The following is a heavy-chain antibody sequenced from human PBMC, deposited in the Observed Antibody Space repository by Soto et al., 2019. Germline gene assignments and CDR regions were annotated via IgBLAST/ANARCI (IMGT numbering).Heavy chain of an antibody. CDR1: GGTFSSYA. CDR2: IIPIFGSA. D-gene: IGHD2-21*02. Sequence: QVQLVQSGAEVKKPGSSVKVSCKASGGTFSSYAISWVRQAPGQGLEWMGGIIPIFGSANYAQKFQGRVTITADKSTSTAYMELSSLRSEDTAVYYCARDKAYCGGDCSYAFDIWGQGTMVTVSS. J-gene: IGHJ3*02. V-gene: IGHV1-69*06. CDR3: ARDKAYCGGDCSYAFDI.